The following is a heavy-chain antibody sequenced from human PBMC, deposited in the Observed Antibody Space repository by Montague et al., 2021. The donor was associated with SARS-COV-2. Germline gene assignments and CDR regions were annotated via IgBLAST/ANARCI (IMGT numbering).Heavy chain of an antibody. V-gene: IGHV4-59*12. J-gene: IGHJ6*02. CDR2: TSYSGST. CDR1: GGSISPYY. D-gene: IGHD3-3*01. Sequence: SETLSLTCTVSGGSISPYYWSWIRQSPGKGLECIGYTSYSGSTDYNPSLKSRVTISIDTSKNQFSLKLSSVTAADTAVYYCARWGEYYDSPYYYYAMDVWGQGTRSPSP. CDR3: ARWGEYYDSPYYYYAMDV.